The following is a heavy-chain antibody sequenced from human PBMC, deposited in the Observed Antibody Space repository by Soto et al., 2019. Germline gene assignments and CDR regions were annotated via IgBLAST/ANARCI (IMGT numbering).Heavy chain of an antibody. Sequence: GGSLRLSCAASGFTFSSYIMNWVRQAPGKGLEWVSSISSSSSYIYYADSVKGRFTISRDNAKNSLYLQMNSLRAADTAVYYCGRVLAGSYYNDYCYYGMDVWGQATTVTVSS. J-gene: IGHJ6*02. CDR3: GRVLAGSYYNDYCYYGMDV. CDR2: ISSSSSYI. V-gene: IGHV3-21*01. CDR1: GFTFSSYI. D-gene: IGHD3-10*01.